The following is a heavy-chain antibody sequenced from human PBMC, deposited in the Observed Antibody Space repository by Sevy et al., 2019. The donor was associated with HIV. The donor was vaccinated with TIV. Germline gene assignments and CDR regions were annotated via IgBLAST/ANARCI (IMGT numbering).Heavy chain of an antibody. V-gene: IGHV1-69*13. CDR3: ARKGGQLWLFDY. CDR1: GGTFSSYA. J-gene: IGHJ4*02. D-gene: IGHD5-18*01. CDR2: IIPIFGTA. Sequence: ASVKVSCKASGGTFSSYAISWVRQAPGQGLEWMGGIIPIFGTANYAQKFQGRVTITADESTSTAYMGLSSLRSEDTAVYYCARKGGQLWLFDYWGQGTLVTVSS.